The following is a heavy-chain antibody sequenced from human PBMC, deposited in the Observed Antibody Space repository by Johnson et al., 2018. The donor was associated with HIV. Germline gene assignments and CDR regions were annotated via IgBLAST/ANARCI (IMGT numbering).Heavy chain of an antibody. CDR3: ATDTEAAAGTDDAFDI. J-gene: IGHJ3*02. CDR2: ISGSGGST. D-gene: IGHD6-13*01. V-gene: IGHV3-23*04. Sequence: VLLVGAGGGLVQPGGSLRLSCAASGFTFSSYAMSWVRQAPGKGLEWVSAISGSGGSTYYADSVKGRFTISRDNAKNSLYLQMNSLRAEDTALYYCATDTEAAAGTDDAFDIWGHGTMVTVSS. CDR1: GFTFSSYA.